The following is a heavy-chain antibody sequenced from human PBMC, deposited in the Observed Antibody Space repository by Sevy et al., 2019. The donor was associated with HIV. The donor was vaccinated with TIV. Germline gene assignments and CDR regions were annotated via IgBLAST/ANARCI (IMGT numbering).Heavy chain of an antibody. CDR1: GDTLTNNY. J-gene: IGHJ4*02. CDR3: VRADPAQHFDS. Sequence: ASVKVSCKAPGDTLTNNYMHWVRQAPGQGLEWMGIFDPSGGNTSYAQKFQGRVTMTRDTSTSTLYMDPSSLRSEDTAVYYCVRADPAQHFDSWVQGTLVTVSS. CDR2: FDPSGGNT. V-gene: IGHV1-46*01.